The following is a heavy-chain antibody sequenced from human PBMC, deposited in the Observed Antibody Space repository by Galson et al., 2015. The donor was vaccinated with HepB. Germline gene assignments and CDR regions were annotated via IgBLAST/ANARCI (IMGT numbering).Heavy chain of an antibody. D-gene: IGHD4-17*01. V-gene: IGHV3-74*01. J-gene: IGHJ4*02. CDR3: VRDGDIGDYALDY. CDR2: INADGNST. Sequence: SLRLSCAASGFTFSPYWMHWVRQVPGRGLVWVSRINADGNSTTYADSVKGRFTISRDNAENTLYLEMNSLRAEDTGVYYCVRDGDIGDYALDYWGPGILVTVSS. CDR1: GFTFSPYW.